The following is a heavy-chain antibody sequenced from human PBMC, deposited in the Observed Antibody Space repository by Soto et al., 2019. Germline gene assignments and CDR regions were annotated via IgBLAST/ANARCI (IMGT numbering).Heavy chain of an antibody. CDR1: GFTVGSNY. J-gene: IGHJ5*02. Sequence: EVQLLETGGGLIQPGGSLRLSCAASGFTVGSNYMSWVRQAPGKGLEWVSVIYSGGYTNYAASVKGRCTISRDTYKKTMSLKMNSLRAEDTAVYYWARGGSSGYSPPPRSNGFDPWGQGTLVTVSS. CDR2: IYSGGYT. D-gene: IGHD3-22*01. CDR3: ARGGSSGYSPPPRSNGFDP. V-gene: IGHV3-53*02.